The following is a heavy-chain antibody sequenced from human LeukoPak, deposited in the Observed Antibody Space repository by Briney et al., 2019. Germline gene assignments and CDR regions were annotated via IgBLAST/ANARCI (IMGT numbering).Heavy chain of an antibody. V-gene: IGHV3-23*01. CDR3: AKDRSPFSGSSNWFDP. J-gene: IGHJ5*02. Sequence: GGSLRLSCAASGFTFSSYAMSWVRQAPGKGLEWVSAISGSGSSTYYADSVKGRFTISRDNSKNTLYLQMKSLRVEDTAVYYCAKDRSPFSGSSNWFDPWGQGTLVTVSS. D-gene: IGHD6-13*01. CDR2: ISGSGSST. CDR1: GFTFSSYA.